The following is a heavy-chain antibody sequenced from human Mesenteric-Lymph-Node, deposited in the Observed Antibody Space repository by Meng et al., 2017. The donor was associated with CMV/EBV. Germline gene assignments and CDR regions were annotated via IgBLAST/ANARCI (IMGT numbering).Heavy chain of an antibody. CDR3: ARETSWAKWGYGVVDS. V-gene: IGHV4-30-4*08. CDR1: GDSISSGDYY. J-gene: IGHJ4*02. D-gene: IGHD7-27*01. Sequence: SETLSLTCTVSGDSISSGDYYWSWIRQPPGKGLEWIGYIYCSGSTYYNPSLRSRVTMSLDTSKTQFSLKVTSVTASDTAVYYCARETSWAKWGYGVVDSWGQGTLVTVSS. CDR2: IYCSGST.